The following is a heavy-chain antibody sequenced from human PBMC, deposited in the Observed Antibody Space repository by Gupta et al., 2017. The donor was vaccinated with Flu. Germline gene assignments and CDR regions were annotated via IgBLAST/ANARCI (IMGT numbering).Heavy chain of an antibody. J-gene: IGHJ4*02. CDR1: GYTFPTYG. V-gene: IGHV1-18*01. CDR2: IRPHNGET. D-gene: IGHD3-22*01. Sequence: QVQLVQSGAEVKKPGASVKVSCKASGYTFPTYGINWVRQAPGQGLEWMGWIRPHNGETQYAQNFQGKVTMTTDTSTNTVYMELRSLRSDDTAVYFCARDFSTTWNRFPRYIIGYHYHFDCWGQGTLVTVAS. CDR3: ARDFSTTWNRFPRYIIGYHYHFDC.